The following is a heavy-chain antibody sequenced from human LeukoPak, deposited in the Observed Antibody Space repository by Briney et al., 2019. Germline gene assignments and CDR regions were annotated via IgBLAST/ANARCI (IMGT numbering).Heavy chain of an antibody. V-gene: IGHV1-69*13. CDR3: ARGGGIFGVLTTAHYYGIDV. J-gene: IGHJ6*02. CDR2: INPIFRTA. D-gene: IGHD3-3*01. Sequence: ASVKVSCKASGGTFTNSAISWVRQAPGQGLEWMGGINPIFRTANYAQQFQDRVTIIADEPTSTAYMELSLLKFEDTAVYYCARGGGIFGVLTTAHYYGIDVWGQGTTVTVSS. CDR1: GGTFTNSA.